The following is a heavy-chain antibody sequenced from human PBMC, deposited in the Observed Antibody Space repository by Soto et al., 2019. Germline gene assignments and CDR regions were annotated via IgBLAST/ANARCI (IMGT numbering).Heavy chain of an antibody. Sequence: GGSLRLSCAASGFTISSNVMYWVRQAPGKGLEWVSAISDRGDTTHYADSVKGRFTISRDTSKNTLYLQLNTLRADDTAVYYCAKDKPGTTSFDYWGQGTLVTVSS. CDR2: ISDRGDTT. CDR3: AKDKPGTTSFDY. J-gene: IGHJ4*02. CDR1: GFTISSNV. V-gene: IGHV3-23*01. D-gene: IGHD1-1*01.